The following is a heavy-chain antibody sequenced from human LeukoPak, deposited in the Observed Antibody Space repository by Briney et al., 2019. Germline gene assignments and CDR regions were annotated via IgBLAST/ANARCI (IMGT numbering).Heavy chain of an antibody. J-gene: IGHJ3*01. CDR1: GFTFSSYG. CDR3: ARDLSVAGFDF. D-gene: IGHD6-19*01. CDR2: ISSNSNYI. V-gene: IGHV3-21*01. Sequence: PGGSLRLSCAGSGFTFSSYGMNWVRQAPGKGLEWVSSISSNSNYIFYADSVKGRFTISRDNAKNSPFLQMNTLRAEDTAVYYCARDLSVAGFDFWGQGTMVTVSS.